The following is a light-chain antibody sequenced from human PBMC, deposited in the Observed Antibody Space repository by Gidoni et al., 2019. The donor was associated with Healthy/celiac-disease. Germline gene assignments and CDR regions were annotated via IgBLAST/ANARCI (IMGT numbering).Light chain of an antibody. V-gene: IGKV1-39*01. CDR3: QQSYSTPRT. J-gene: IGKJ2*01. CDR2: AES. CDR1: QSISSY. Sequence: DIKMTQSPSSLSASVEDRVTITCRASQSISSYLNWYQQKPGKAPKLLIYAESSLQSGVPSRFSGSGAGTDFTLTIRRMQPEEFATEYCQQSYSTPRTFGQGTKLEIK.